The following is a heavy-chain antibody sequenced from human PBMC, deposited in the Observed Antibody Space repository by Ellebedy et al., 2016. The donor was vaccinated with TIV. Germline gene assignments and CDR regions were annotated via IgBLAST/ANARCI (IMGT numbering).Heavy chain of an antibody. CDR3: AKAGYSSGWSVDY. CDR2: ISSSSSYT. CDR1: GFTFSSYS. Sequence: GESLKISCAASGFTFSSYSMNWVRQAPGKGLEWVSSISSSSSYTNYADSVKGRFTISRDNAKNSLYLQMNSLRAEDTAVYYCAKAGYSSGWSVDYWGQGTLVTVSS. J-gene: IGHJ4*02. D-gene: IGHD6-19*01. V-gene: IGHV3-21*01.